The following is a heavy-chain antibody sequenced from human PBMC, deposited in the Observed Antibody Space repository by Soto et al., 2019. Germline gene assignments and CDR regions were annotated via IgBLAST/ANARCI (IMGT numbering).Heavy chain of an antibody. CDR1: GGSISKYY. J-gene: IGHJ5*02. V-gene: IGHV4-59*01. CDR2: IYYSGST. D-gene: IGHD2-15*01. CDR3: ARSGSRYCSGANCQTGKWFDP. Sequence: LSLTCTVSGGSISKYYWSWIRQPPGKGLEWIGYIYYSGSTNYNPSLKSRVTISVDTSKNQFSLKLSSMTAADTAVYYCARSGSRYCSGANCQTGKWFDPWGQGTLVTVSS.